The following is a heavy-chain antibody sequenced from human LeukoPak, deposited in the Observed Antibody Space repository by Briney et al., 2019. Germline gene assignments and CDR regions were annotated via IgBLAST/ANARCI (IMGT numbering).Heavy chain of an antibody. V-gene: IGHV3-23*01. Sequence: GGSLRLSCAASGFTFSSYSINWVRQAPGKGLEWVSAISGSGGSTYYADSVKGRFTISRDNSKNTLYLQMNNLGAEDTALYYCAKVITAGWQKDDLDIWGRGTMVTVSS. D-gene: IGHD5-18*01. CDR1: GFTFSSYS. CDR3: AKVITAGWQKDDLDI. J-gene: IGHJ3*02. CDR2: ISGSGGST.